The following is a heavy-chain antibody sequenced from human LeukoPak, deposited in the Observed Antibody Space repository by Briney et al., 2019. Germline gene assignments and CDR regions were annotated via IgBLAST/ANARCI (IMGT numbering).Heavy chain of an antibody. J-gene: IGHJ5*02. CDR3: ARSEAIYSSSVSRFDP. V-gene: IGHV4-59*01. CDR1: GDSISSYY. CDR2: ISHTGNT. D-gene: IGHD6-13*01. Sequence: SETPSLTCTVSGDSISSYYWSWTRQPPGKGLEWIGYISHTGNTNYNPSLTGRLTISLDTSKNQVSLKVTSVTAADTAVYYCARSEAIYSSSVSRFDPWGQGTLVTVSS.